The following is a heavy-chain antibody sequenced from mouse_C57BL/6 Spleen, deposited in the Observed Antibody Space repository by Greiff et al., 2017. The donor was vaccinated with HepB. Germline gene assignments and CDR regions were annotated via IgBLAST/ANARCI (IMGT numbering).Heavy chain of an antibody. J-gene: IGHJ1*03. CDR3: ARRIKIYGSSSYWYFDV. Sequence: QVQLQQSGAELARPGASVKLSCKASGYTFTSYGISWVKQRTGQGLEWIGEIYPRSGNTYYNEKFKGKATLTADKSSSTAYMELRSLTSEDSAVYFCARRIKIYGSSSYWYFDVWGTGTTVTVSS. CDR2: IYPRSGNT. CDR1: GYTFTSYG. D-gene: IGHD1-1*01. V-gene: IGHV1-81*01.